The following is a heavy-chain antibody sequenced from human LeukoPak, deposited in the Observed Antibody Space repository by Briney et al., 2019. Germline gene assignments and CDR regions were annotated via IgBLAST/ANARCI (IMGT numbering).Heavy chain of an antibody. CDR2: ISYDGSNK. Sequence: GTSLRLSCAASGFTFSSYGMHWVRQAPGKGLEWVAVISYDGSNKYYADSVKGRFTISRDNSKNTLYLQMNSLRAEDTAVYYCAKPPYYDFWSGLDYWGQGTLVTVSS. V-gene: IGHV3-30*18. CDR1: GFTFSSYG. CDR3: AKPPYYDFWSGLDY. D-gene: IGHD3-3*01. J-gene: IGHJ4*02.